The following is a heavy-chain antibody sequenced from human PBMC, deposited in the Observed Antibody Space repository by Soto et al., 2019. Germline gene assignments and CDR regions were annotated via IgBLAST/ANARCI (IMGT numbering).Heavy chain of an antibody. D-gene: IGHD3-10*01. CDR3: ARGGSLLWFGESSNWFDP. V-gene: IGHV1-18*01. Sequence: QVQLVQSGAEVKKPGASVKVSCKASGYTFTSYGINWVRQAPGQGLEWKGWISAYKGNTNYAQKFLDRVTMTTDTSTNSAYMELRTLRSDDTAVYYCARGGSLLWFGESSNWFDPWGQGTRVTVSS. CDR2: ISAYKGNT. J-gene: IGHJ5*02. CDR1: GYTFTSYG.